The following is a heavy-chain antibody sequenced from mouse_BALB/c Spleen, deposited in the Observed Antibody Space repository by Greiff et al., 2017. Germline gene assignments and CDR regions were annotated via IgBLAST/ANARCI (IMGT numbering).Heavy chain of an antibody. Sequence: EVKVVESGAELVRSGASVKLSCTASGFNIKDYYMHWVKQRPEQGLEWIGWIDPENGDTEYAPKFQGKATMTADTSSNTAYLQLSSLTSEDTAVYYCNEFLRYDEGVWYFDVWGAGTTVTVSS. CDR3: NEFLRYDEGVWYFDV. CDR1: GFNIKDYY. D-gene: IGHD2-14*01. CDR2: IDPENGDT. J-gene: IGHJ1*01. V-gene: IGHV14-4*02.